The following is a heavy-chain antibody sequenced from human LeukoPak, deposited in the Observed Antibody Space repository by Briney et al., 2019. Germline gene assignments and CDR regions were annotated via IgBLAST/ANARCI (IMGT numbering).Heavy chain of an antibody. J-gene: IGHJ4*02. V-gene: IGHV5-51*01. CDR1: GYSFTSYW. Sequence: GESLKISCKGSGYSFTSYWIGWVRQMPGKGLEWMGIIYPGDSDTRYSPSFQGQVTISADKSISTAYLQWSSLKASDTAMYYCARRNYYGSGAGGGIDYWGQGTLVTVSS. D-gene: IGHD3-10*01. CDR3: ARRNYYGSGAGGGIDY. CDR2: IYPGDSDT.